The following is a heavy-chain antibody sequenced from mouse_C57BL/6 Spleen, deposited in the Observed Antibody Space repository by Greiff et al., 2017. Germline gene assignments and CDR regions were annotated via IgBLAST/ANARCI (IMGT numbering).Heavy chain of an antibody. V-gene: IGHV1-61*01. CDR1: GYTFTSYW. CDR3: ARGGAQATGY. CDR2: IYPSDSET. D-gene: IGHD3-2*02. Sequence: QVQLQQPGAELVRPGSSVKLSCKASGYTFTSYWMDWVKQRPGQGLEWIGNIYPSDSETHYNQKFKDKATLTVDKSSSTAYMQLSGLTSEDSAVYYCARGGAQATGYWGQGTTLTVSS. J-gene: IGHJ2*01.